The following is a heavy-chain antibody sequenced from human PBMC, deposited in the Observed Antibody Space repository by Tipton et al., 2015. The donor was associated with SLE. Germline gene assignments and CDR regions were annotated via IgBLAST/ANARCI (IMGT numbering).Heavy chain of an antibody. J-gene: IGHJ4*01. CDR3: TRDTRYQHASDV. CDR1: GYTFTDFG. CDR2: ISAYNGKT. V-gene: IGHV1-18*01. D-gene: IGHD2-2*01. Sequence: QSGPEVKKPGASVTVFCQASGYTFTDFGVTWVRQAPGQGLEWVGWISAYNGKTNYAQMVEGRVTLSTDTSTNNAFMETRSLRSDDTADYYYTRDTRYQHASDVWGHGTLVTVFS.